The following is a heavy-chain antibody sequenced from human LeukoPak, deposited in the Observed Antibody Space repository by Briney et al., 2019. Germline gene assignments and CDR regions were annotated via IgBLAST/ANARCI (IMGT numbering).Heavy chain of an antibody. D-gene: IGHD3-10*01. Sequence: GRSLRLSCAASGFTFDNYAMHWVWQAPGKGLEWVSGISWNSGIIDYADSVKGRFTISRDNAKNSLYLQMNSLRPEDTALYYCAKDAGGSGRNWFDPWGQGTLVTVSS. J-gene: IGHJ5*02. V-gene: IGHV3-9*01. CDR1: GFTFDNYA. CDR2: ISWNSGII. CDR3: AKDAGGSGRNWFDP.